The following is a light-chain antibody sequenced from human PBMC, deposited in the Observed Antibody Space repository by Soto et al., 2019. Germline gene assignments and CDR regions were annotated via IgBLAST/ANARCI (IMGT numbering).Light chain of an antibody. CDR1: QSVSSSY. CDR3: QQYGSSPMYT. CDR2: VAS. V-gene: IGKV3-20*01. Sequence: EIVLTQSPGTLSLSPGERATLSCSASQSVSSSYLAWCQQKPGQAPRLLIDVASSRATGMPDRFSGSGSGAGFTLTISRLEPEDLAVYYCQQYGSSPMYTCGQGTKV. J-gene: IGKJ2*01.